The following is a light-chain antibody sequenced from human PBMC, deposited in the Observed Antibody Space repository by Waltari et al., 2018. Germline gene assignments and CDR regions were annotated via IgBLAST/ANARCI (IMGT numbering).Light chain of an antibody. CDR1: SSDVGAYKY. CDR2: DVS. CDR3: SSYTSSSSRL. Sequence: QSALTQPASVSGSPGQSITISCTGTSSDVGAYKYFSWYQQHPGKAPKLMIFDVSNRPSGVSTRFSGSKSGNTASLTISGLQAEDEAVYHCSSYTSSSSRLFGGGTKVTVL. V-gene: IGLV2-14*03. J-gene: IGLJ3*02.